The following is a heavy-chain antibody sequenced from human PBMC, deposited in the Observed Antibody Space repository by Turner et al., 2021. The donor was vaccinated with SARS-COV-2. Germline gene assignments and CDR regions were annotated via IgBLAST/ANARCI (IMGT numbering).Heavy chain of an antibody. CDR2: IYYRGST. J-gene: IGHJ5*02. CDR1: GASISSNY. Sequence: QVLLQASGPGLVKPSETLSLTCTLSGASISSNYWAWIRQPPGKRLEWIGYIYYRGSTNYNPALKSRVTISVDTSKNQFSLKLTSVTAADTAVYFCARELPNNWFDPWGQGTLVTVSS. CDR3: ARELPNNWFDP. V-gene: IGHV4-59*01.